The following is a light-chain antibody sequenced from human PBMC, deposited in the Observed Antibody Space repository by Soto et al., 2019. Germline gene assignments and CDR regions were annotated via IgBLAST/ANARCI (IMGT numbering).Light chain of an antibody. J-gene: IGLJ2*01. CDR1: SSDVGASKY. V-gene: IGLV2-14*01. CDR2: EVS. CDR3: SSYTSTITVL. Sequence: QSVLTQPASVSGSPGQSITISCTGTSSDVGASKYVSWYQQHPGKAPKLMIYEVSNRPSGVSNRFSGSKTGNTASLTISGLQAEDVADYYCSSYTSTITVLFGGGTKLTVL.